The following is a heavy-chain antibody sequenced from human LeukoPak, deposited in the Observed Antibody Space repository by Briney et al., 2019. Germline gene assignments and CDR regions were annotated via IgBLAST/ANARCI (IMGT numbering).Heavy chain of an antibody. CDR1: GYSISGGYY. CDR2: IYHSGST. D-gene: IGHD6-13*01. Sequence: SETLSLTCAVSGYSISGGYYWGWIRQPPGKGLEWIGSIYHSGSTYYNPSLKSRVTISVDTSKNQFSLKLSSVTAADTAVYYCARHREIAAAGPRYWYFDLWGRGTLVTVSS. V-gene: IGHV4-38-2*01. J-gene: IGHJ2*01. CDR3: ARHREIAAAGPRYWYFDL.